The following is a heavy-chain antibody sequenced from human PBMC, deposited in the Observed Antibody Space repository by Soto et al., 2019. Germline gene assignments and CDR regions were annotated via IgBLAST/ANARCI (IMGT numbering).Heavy chain of an antibody. V-gene: IGHV3-74*03. CDR2: INNDGSRI. CDR1: GFTFSSYW. CDR3: ARGTSSSDY. D-gene: IGHD2-2*01. Sequence: GGSLRLSCAASGFTFSSYWMHWVRQAPGKGLVWVSRINNDGSRITYADSVKGRVTISRDNAKNTLYLQMNSLRAEDTAVYYCARGTSSSDYWGQGTLVTVSS. J-gene: IGHJ4*02.